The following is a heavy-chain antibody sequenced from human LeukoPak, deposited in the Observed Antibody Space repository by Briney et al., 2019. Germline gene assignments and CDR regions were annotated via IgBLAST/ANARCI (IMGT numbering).Heavy chain of an antibody. J-gene: IGHJ6*02. V-gene: IGHV3-74*01. CDR1: GFTFSSYW. Sequence: GGSLRLSCAASGFTFSSYWMHWVRQAPGKGLVWFSRMNSDGSSTSYADSVKGRFTISRDKAKNTLYLKMNSLRAEDTAVYYCPRAYDILLYGIDVWGQGTTVTVSS. D-gene: IGHD3-9*01. CDR3: PRAYDILLYGIDV. CDR2: MNSDGSST.